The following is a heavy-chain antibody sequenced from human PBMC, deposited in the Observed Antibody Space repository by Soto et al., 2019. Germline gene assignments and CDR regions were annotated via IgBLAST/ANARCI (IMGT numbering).Heavy chain of an antibody. D-gene: IGHD6-19*01. CDR1: GCTFTSYD. Sequence: RASVKVSCKASGCTFTSYDMHWVRQGPGQRFGWMGLINMTNGNANYSQSLQGTAIFARVTSASTGYMDLRSLISGETAVYYCVVSRGWWAFHYGGEGTVVTV. CDR2: INMTNGNA. J-gene: IGHJ4*02. V-gene: IGHV1-3*04. CDR3: VVSRGWWAFHY.